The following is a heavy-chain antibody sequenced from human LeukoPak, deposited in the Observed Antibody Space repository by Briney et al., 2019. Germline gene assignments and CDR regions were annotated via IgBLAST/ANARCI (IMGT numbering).Heavy chain of an antibody. D-gene: IGHD2-15*01. CDR1: GGSISSSNW. CDR3: ARVAHDLYPYYFDY. Sequence: SGTLSLTCAVSGGSISSSNWWNWVRQPPGKGLEWIGEIYHSGSTNYNPSLKSRVTISVDKSKNQFSLKLSSVTAADTAVYYCARVAHDLYPYYFDYWGQGTLVTVSS. V-gene: IGHV4-4*02. J-gene: IGHJ4*02. CDR2: IYHSGST.